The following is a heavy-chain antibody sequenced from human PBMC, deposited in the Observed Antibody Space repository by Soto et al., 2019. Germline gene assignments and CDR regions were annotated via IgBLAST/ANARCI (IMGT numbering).Heavy chain of an antibody. CDR2: ISSSSSTI. V-gene: IGHV3-48*02. CDR3: AREGHVPTSRMIVVVIDAFDI. J-gene: IGHJ3*02. CDR1: GFTFSSYS. D-gene: IGHD3-22*01. Sequence: GGSLRLSCAASGFTFSSYSMNWVRQAPGKGLEWVSYISSSSSTIYYADSVKGRFTISRDNAKNSLYLQMNSLRDEDTAVYYCAREGHVPTSRMIVVVIDAFDIWGQGTMVTVSS.